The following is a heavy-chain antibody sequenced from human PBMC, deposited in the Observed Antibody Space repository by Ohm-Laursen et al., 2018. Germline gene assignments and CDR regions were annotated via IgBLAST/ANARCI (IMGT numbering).Heavy chain of an antibody. CDR1: GFTFDDYA. CDR2: ISWNSGSI. Sequence: SLRLSCAASGFTFDDYAMHWVRQAPGKGLEWVSGISWNSGSIGYADSVKGRLTISRDNAKNSLYLQMNSLRAEDTALYYCAKGGYCSSTSCYGEFDPWGQGTLVTVSS. D-gene: IGHD2-2*03. CDR3: AKGGYCSSTSCYGEFDP. V-gene: IGHV3-9*01. J-gene: IGHJ5*02.